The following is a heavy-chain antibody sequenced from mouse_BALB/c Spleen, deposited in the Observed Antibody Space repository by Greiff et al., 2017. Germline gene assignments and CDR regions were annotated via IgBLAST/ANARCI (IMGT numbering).Heavy chain of an antibody. CDR2: ISSGSSTI. Sequence: EVQRVESGGGLVQPGGSRKLSCAASGFTFSSFGMHWVRQAPEKGLEWVAYISSGSSTIYYADTVKGRFTISRDNPKNTLFLQMTSLRSEDTAMYYCARGEYGNYDYYAMDYWGQGTSVTVSS. CDR3: ARGEYGNYDYYAMDY. J-gene: IGHJ4*01. D-gene: IGHD2-10*02. V-gene: IGHV5-17*02. CDR1: GFTFSSFG.